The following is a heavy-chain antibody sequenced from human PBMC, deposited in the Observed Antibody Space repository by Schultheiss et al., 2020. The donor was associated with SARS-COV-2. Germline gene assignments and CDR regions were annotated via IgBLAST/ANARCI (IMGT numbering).Heavy chain of an antibody. J-gene: IGHJ4*02. CDR3: ARVGPPIAAAIDY. CDR2: INPNSGGT. V-gene: IGHV1-2*02. Sequence: ASVKVSCKASGYTFTSYGISWVRQAPGQGLEWMGWINPNSGGTNYAQKFQGRVTMTRDTSISTAYMELSRLRSDDTAVYYCARVGPPIAAAIDYWGQGTLVTGSS. D-gene: IGHD6-13*01. CDR1: GYTFTSYG.